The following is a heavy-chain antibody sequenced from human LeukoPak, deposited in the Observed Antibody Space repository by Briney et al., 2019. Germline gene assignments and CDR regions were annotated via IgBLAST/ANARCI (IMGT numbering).Heavy chain of an antibody. CDR3: AXFASTTDY. CDR1: GFTFSSYA. J-gene: IGHJ4*02. CDR2: IGSSGGST. V-gene: IGHV3-23*01. Sequence: GGSLRLSCAASGFTFSSYAMSWVRQAPGKGLQWVSAIGSSGGSTYYADSVKGRFTISRDNSRNTLHLQMNSLRAEDTAVYYCAXFASTTDYWGQGTLVTVXS. D-gene: IGHD1-14*01.